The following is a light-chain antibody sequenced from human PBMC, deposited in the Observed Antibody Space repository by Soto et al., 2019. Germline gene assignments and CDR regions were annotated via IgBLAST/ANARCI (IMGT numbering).Light chain of an antibody. CDR1: QSISNY. CDR3: QQRSNWPPFT. J-gene: IGKJ5*01. Sequence: EIVLTQFPGTLSLSPGERATLSCRASQSISNYLAWYQQKPGQAPRLLIYDASNRATDIPARFSGSGSGTDFTLTISSLEPEDFAVYYCQQRSNWPPFTFGQGTRLEIK. CDR2: DAS. V-gene: IGKV3-11*01.